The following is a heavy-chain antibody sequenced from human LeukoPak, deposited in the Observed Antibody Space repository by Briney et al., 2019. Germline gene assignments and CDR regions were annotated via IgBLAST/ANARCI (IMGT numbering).Heavy chain of an antibody. CDR2: IYHTGST. J-gene: IGHJ4*02. D-gene: IGHD3-22*01. V-gene: IGHV4-38-2*01. CDR1: GYSISSGYY. CDR3: ASGGTAVVMALTYYFDT. Sequence: SETLSLTCAVSGYSISSGYYWGWIREPPGKGLEWVGSIYHTGSTYYNPSLQSRVTISLDSPKNQFSLKLTSVTAADTAVYYCASGGTAVVMALTYYFDTWGQGTPVTVSS.